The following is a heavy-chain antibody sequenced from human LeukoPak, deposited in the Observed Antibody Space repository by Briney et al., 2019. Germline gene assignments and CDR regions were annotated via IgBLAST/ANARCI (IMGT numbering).Heavy chain of an antibody. CDR1: GLTFRNYA. V-gene: IGHV3-33*01. Sequence: GTSPRLSCAASGLTFRNYAMHWVRQAPGGRLEWVAVIWFDGTEKYYAASVMGRFTISRDSSENTLYLQMNGLRTEDTAVYYCARVNGPNSGYYYTLDLWGQGTPVTVSS. CDR3: ARVNGPNSGYYYTLDL. J-gene: IGHJ5*02. CDR2: IWFDGTEK. D-gene: IGHD3-22*01.